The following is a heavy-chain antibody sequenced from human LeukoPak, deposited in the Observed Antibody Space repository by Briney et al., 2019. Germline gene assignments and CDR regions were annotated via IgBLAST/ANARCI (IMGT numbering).Heavy chain of an antibody. CDR1: GGSISSGGYY. CDR2: IYYSGST. Sequence: SETLSLTCTVSGGSISSGGYYWSWIRQHPGKGLEWIGYIYYSGSTYYNPSLKSRVTISVDTPKNQFSLKLSSVTAADTAVYYCASYGDRNYFDYWGQGTLVTVSS. CDR3: ASYGDRNYFDY. J-gene: IGHJ4*02. D-gene: IGHD4-17*01. V-gene: IGHV4-31*03.